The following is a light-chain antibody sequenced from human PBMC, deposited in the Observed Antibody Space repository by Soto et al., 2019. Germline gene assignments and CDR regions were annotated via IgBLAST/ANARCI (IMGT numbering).Light chain of an antibody. CDR2: AAS. J-gene: IGKJ4*01. CDR1: QAISSY. Sequence: AIRMTQSPSSLSASTGDRDTITCRASQAISSYLAWYQQKPGKAPKLLIYAASTLQSGVPSRFSGSGSGTDFTLTISCLQSEDFATYYCQQYYTYPLTFGGGTKVDIK. V-gene: IGKV1-8*01. CDR3: QQYYTYPLT.